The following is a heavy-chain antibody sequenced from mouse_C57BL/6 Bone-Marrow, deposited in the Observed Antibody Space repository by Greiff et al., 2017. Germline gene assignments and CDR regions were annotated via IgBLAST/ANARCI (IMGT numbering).Heavy chain of an antibody. J-gene: IGHJ4*01. CDR3: ARDRNDGYYYAMDY. CDR1: GFTFSSYA. D-gene: IGHD2-12*01. Sequence: EVQGVESGGGLVKPGGSLKLSCAASGFTFSSYAMSWVRQTPEKRLEWVATISDGGSYTYYPDNVKGRFTISRDNAKNNLYLQMSHLKSEDTAMYYCARDRNDGYYYAMDYWGQGTSVTVSS. V-gene: IGHV5-4*01. CDR2: ISDGGSYT.